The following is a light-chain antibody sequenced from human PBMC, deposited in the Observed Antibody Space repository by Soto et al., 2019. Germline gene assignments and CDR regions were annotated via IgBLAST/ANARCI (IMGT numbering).Light chain of an antibody. V-gene: IGLV2-23*01. J-gene: IGLJ2*01. Sequence: QSVLAQPASVSGSPGQSITISCTGTSSDVGSYNPVSWYQQHPGKAPKVMIYEGSKRPSGVSNRFSGSKSGNTASLTISGLQAEDEADYYCCSYAGGRTSVIFGGGTKVIVL. CDR2: EGS. CDR3: CSYAGGRTSVI. CDR1: SSDVGSYNP.